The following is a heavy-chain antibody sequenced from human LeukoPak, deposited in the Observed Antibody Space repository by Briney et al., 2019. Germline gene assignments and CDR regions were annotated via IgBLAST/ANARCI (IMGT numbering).Heavy chain of an antibody. V-gene: IGHV3-23*01. CDR1: GFTFSNYA. Sequence: PGGSLRLSCAASGFTFSNYALTWVRQAPGKGLEWVSSISGVNTHYADSVKGRFSISRDNYKNTLYLQMSSLRAEDTAVYYCAKGTEPDYYYMDVWGKGTTVTVSS. J-gene: IGHJ6*03. CDR3: AKGTEPDYYYMDV. CDR2: ISGVNT. D-gene: IGHD2-8*02.